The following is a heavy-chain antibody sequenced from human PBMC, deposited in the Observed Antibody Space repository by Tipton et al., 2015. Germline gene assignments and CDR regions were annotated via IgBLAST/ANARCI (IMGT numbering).Heavy chain of an antibody. V-gene: IGHV1-18*01. CDR1: GYTFTNYH. CDR3: AREYYDFWSGYFPYYFDY. J-gene: IGHJ4*02. CDR2: ISGYNGDT. D-gene: IGHD3-3*01. Sequence: QVQLVQSGAEVKKPGASVKVSCKAYGYTFTNYHIIWVRQAPGQGLEWMGWISGYNGDTKYAQKLQGRVTMTTDTSTSTAYMELRSLRSDDTAVYYCAREYYDFWSGYFPYYFDYWGQGTLVTVSS.